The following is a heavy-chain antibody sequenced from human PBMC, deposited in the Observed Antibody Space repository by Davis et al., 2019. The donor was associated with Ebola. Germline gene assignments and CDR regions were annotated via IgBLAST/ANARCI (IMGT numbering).Heavy chain of an antibody. J-gene: IGHJ4*02. D-gene: IGHD2-2*01. CDR2: IYPGDSDA. Sequence: GESLKIPRQGSGYYFASYWIGWVRQMLGKGLEWMGIIYPGDSDARYSPSFQGQVTMSVDKSISTAYLQWSSLKASDTAIYYCARHSTFAADGYYFQYWGQGTLVTVSS. CDR3: ARHSTFAADGYYFQY. CDR1: GYYFASYW. V-gene: IGHV5-51*01.